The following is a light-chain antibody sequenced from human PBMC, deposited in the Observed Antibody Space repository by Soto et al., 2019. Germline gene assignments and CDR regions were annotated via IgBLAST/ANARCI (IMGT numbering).Light chain of an antibody. V-gene: IGKV3-20*01. CDR1: QTVSSNY. J-gene: IGKJ1*01. Sequence: EIVLTQSPGTLSLSPWERATLSCRAGQTVSSNYLAWFQQKGGQAPRLLIFGASSRAAGIPDRFSGSVSGTDFILTISRLEREDFAVYYCQHYGSSWTFGQGTKVDIK. CDR2: GAS. CDR3: QHYGSSWT.